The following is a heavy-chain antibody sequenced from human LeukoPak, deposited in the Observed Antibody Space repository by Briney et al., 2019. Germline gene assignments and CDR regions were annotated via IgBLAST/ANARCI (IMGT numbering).Heavy chain of an antibody. J-gene: IGHJ6*04. CDR2: ISSSGSTI. CDR1: GFTFSSYE. D-gene: IGHD3-10*02. V-gene: IGHV3-48*03. Sequence: SGGSLRLSCAASGFTFSSYEMNWVRQAPGKGLEWVSYISSSGSTIYYADSVKGRFTISRDHAKNSLYLQMNSLRADDTAVYYCAELGITMIGGVWGKGTTVTISS. CDR3: AELGITMIGGV.